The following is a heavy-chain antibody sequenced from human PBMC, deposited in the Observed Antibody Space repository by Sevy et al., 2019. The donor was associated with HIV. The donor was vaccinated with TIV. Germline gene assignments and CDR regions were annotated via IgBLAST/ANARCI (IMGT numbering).Heavy chain of an antibody. J-gene: IGHJ4*02. D-gene: IGHD2-8*02. CDR1: GFTFSSYS. CDR2: ISSSSSYI. Sequence: GGSLRLSCAASGFTFSSYSMNWVRQAPGKGLEWVSSISSSSSYIYYADSVKGRLTISRENAKNLLYLQMNSLRAEETDVYYCARGYCTGGVCSYIGGDFDYWGQGTLVTVSS. CDR3: ARGYCTGGVCSYIGGDFDY. V-gene: IGHV3-21*01.